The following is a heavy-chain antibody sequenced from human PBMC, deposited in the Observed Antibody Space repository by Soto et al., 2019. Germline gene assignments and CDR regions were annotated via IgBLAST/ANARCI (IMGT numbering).Heavy chain of an antibody. V-gene: IGHV3-23*01. CDR1: GFTFSDYA. CDR3: VKKVWGGYFDKTYYFDY. D-gene: IGHD3-22*01. J-gene: IGHJ4*02. CDR2: ITGTGSTT. Sequence: GGSLRLSCAASGFTFSDYALNWVRQAPGKGLEWVSGITGTGSTTSYADSVKGRFTMSRDNSKDTMYLQMSSLRAEDTAVYYCVKKVWGGYFDKTYYFDYWGQGPLVTVSS.